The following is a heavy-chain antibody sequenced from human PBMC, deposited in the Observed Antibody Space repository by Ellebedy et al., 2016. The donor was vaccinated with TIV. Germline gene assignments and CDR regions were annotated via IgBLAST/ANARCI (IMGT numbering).Heavy chain of an antibody. CDR3: ARSTDGIAVAGTDY. CDR2: IYYSGST. J-gene: IGHJ4*02. V-gene: IGHV4-59*12. D-gene: IGHD6-19*01. CDR1: GGSISSYY. Sequence: MPSETLSLTCTVSGGSISSYYWSWIRQPPGKGLEWIGYIYYSGSTNYNPSLKSRVTISVDTSKNQFSLKLSSVTAADTAVYYCARSTDGIAVAGTDYWGQGTLVTVSS.